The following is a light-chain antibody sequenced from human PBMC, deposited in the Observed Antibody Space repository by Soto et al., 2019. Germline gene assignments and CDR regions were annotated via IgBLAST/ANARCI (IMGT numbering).Light chain of an antibody. V-gene: IGKV3-11*01. CDR2: HTS. J-gene: IGKJ5*01. CDR1: QSVSTN. CDR3: QQRSNWPIT. Sequence: EIVMMQSPATLSVSPGERATLSCRASQSVSTNLAWYQQKPGQAPRLLIYHTSNRATGIPARFSGSGSGTDFTLTISSLEPEDFAVYYCQQRSNWPITFGQGTRLEIK.